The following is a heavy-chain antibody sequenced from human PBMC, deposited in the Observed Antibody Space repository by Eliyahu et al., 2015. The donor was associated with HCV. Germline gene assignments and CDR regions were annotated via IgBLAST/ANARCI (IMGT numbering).Heavy chain of an antibody. CDR2: XNHSGSX. V-gene: IGHV4-34*01. J-gene: IGHJ4*02. CDR3: AREMGGSAGTPNFDY. CDR1: GGSFSGXY. D-gene: IGHD1-1*01. Sequence: VQLQQWGAGLLKPSETLSLTCAXYGGSFSGXYWXWIRQPPGKGLEXIGEXNHSGSXNYKPXLKSXVTISXDTSKNQFSLKLSSVTAADTAVYYCAREMGGSAGTPNFDYWGQGTLVTVSS.